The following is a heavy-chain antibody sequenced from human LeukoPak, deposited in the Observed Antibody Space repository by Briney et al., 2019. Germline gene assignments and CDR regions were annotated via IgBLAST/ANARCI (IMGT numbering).Heavy chain of an antibody. J-gene: IGHJ6*02. CDR1: GYTFTSYD. CDR2: MNPNSGNT. CDR3: ARWGYDYYYYYGMDV. D-gene: IGHD2-2*01. V-gene: IGHV1-8*01. Sequence: ASVKVSCKASGYTFTSYDINWVRQATGQGLEWMGWMNPNSGNTSYAQKFQGRVTMTRNTSISTAYMELSSLRSEDTAVYYCARWGYDYYYYYGMDVWGQGTTVTVSS.